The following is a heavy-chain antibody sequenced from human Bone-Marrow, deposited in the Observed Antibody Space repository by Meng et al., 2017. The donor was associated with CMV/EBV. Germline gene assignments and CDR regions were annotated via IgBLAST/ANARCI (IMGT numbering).Heavy chain of an antibody. J-gene: IGHJ5*02. D-gene: IGHD6-6*01. CDR1: GYTFTGYY. CDR3: ARVAARPRGWFDP. V-gene: IGHV1-2*02. Sequence: ASVKVSCKASGYTFTGYYMHWVRQAPGQGLEWMGWINPNSGGTNYAQKFQGRVTMTRDTYISTAYMALSRLRSDDTAVYYCARVAARPRGWFDPWGQGTLVTVS. CDR2: INPNSGGT.